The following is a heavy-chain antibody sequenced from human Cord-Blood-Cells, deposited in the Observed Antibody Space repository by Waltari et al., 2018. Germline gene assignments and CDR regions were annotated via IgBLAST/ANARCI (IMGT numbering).Heavy chain of an antibody. CDR3: ARTFPLNYYGSGSYYDY. CDR2: INHSGST. J-gene: IGHJ4*02. Sequence: QVQLQQWGAGLLKPSETLSLTCAVYGGSCNGYYWSWIRQPPGKGLEWIGEINHSGSTNYNPSLKSRVTISVDTSKNQFSLKLSSVTAADTAVYYCARTFPLNYYGSGSYYDYWGQGTLVTVSS. V-gene: IGHV4-34*01. CDR1: GGSCNGYY. D-gene: IGHD3-10*01.